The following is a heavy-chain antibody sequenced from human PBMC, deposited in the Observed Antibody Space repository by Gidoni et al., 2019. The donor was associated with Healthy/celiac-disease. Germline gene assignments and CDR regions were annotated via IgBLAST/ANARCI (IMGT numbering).Heavy chain of an antibody. CDR1: GYTFTGYY. J-gene: IGHJ4*02. D-gene: IGHD2-2*01. Sequence: QVQLVQSGAEVKKPWASVKVSCKASGYTFTGYYMHWVRQAPGQGLEWMGWINPNSGGTNYAQKFQGRVTMTRDTSISTAYMELSRLRSDDTAVYYCARGGGYIVVVPDRIDYWGQGTLVTVSS. V-gene: IGHV1-2*02. CDR2: INPNSGGT. CDR3: ARGGGYIVVVPDRIDY.